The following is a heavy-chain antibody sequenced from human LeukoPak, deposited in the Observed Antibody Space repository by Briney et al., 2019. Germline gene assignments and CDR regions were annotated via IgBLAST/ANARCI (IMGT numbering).Heavy chain of an antibody. CDR1: GGSISSGGYY. J-gene: IGHJ3*02. CDR3: ARSHDYGDYVLFAFDI. V-gene: IGHV4-31*03. CDR2: IYYSGST. D-gene: IGHD4-17*01. Sequence: SQTLSLTCTVSGGSISSGGYYWSRIRQHPGKGLEWIGYIYYSGSTYYNPSLKSRVTISVDTSKNQFSLKLSSVTAADTAVYYCARSHDYGDYVLFAFDIWGQGTMVTVSS.